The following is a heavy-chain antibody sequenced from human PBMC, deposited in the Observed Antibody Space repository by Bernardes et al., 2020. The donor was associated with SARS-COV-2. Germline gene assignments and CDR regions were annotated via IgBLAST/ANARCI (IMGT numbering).Heavy chain of an antibody. Sequence: ASVKVSCKASGYTFTSYAMHWVRQAPGQRLEWMGWINAGNGNTKYSQKFQGRVTITRDTSASTAYMELSSLRSEDTAVYYCARAGDFWSGYQTTRVWWFDPWGQGTLVTVSS. CDR1: GYTFTSYA. CDR2: INAGNGNT. D-gene: IGHD3-3*01. J-gene: IGHJ5*02. V-gene: IGHV1-3*01. CDR3: ARAGDFWSGYQTTRVWWFDP.